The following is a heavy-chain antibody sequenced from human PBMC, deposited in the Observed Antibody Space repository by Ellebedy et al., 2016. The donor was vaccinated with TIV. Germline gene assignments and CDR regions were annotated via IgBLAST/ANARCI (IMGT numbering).Heavy chain of an antibody. Sequence: PGGSLRLSCAGSGISFSSIPMTWVRQAPGKGLEWVSTIGTDDAVHYADSVTGRFTVSRDTSKNTLLLQMNGLRVEDAAMYYCVREGYSSGHAGSFDCWGQGTLVTVSS. D-gene: IGHD3-22*01. CDR2: IGTDDAV. CDR3: VREGYSSGHAGSFDC. CDR1: GISFSSIP. V-gene: IGHV3-23*01. J-gene: IGHJ4*02.